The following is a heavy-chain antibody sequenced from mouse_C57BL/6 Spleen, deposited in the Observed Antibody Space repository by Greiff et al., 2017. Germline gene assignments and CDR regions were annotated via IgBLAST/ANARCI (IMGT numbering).Heavy chain of an antibody. J-gene: IGHJ2*01. CDR1: GYTFTDYY. V-gene: IGHV1-76*01. D-gene: IGHD2-10*02. CDR3: AREGVWYRDY. Sequence: QVQLQQSGAELVRPGASVKLSCKASGYTFTDYYINWVKQRPGQGLEWIARIYPGSGNTYYNEKFKGKATLTAEKSSSTAYMQLSSLTSEDSAVYFCAREGVWYRDYWGQGTTLTVSS. CDR2: IYPGSGNT.